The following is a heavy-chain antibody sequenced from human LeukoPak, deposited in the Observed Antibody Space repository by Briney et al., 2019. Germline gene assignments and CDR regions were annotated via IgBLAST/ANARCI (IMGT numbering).Heavy chain of an antibody. CDR1: GFTFSSYT. V-gene: IGHV3-23*01. CDR2: ISGSGGST. D-gene: IGHD3-3*01. J-gene: IGHJ3*02. CDR3: AKGNYDFWSGYYTGDAFDI. Sequence: GGSLRLSCAASGFTFSSYTMNWVRQPPGKGLEWVSAISGSGGSTYYADSVKGRFTISRDNSKNTLYLQMNSLRAEDTVVYYCAKGNYDFWSGYYTGDAFDIWGQGTMVTVSS.